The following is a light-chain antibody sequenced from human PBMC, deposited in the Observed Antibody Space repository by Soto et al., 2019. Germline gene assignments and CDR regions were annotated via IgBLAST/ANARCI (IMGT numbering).Light chain of an antibody. CDR1: SSDVGSYNY. V-gene: IGLV2-14*03. CDR2: DVS. J-gene: IGLJ1*01. CDR3: SSYTTSGTLV. Sequence: QSALTQPASVSGSPGQSIIISCTGASSDVGSYNYVSWYQHHPGKAPKFMIYDVSNRPSGVSNRFSGSKSGNTASLTISGLQAEDEADYYCSSYTTSGTLVFGSGTKLTVL.